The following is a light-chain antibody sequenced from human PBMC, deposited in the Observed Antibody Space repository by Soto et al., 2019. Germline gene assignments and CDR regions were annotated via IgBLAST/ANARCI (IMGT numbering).Light chain of an antibody. CDR1: SSNIGSNY. CDR3: AAWDDSLSGFAV. V-gene: IGLV1-47*01. J-gene: IGLJ7*01. CDR2: RNN. Sequence: QSVLTPPPSASGTPGQRVTISCSVSSSNIGSNYVSWYQQLPGTAPKLRIYRNNQRPSGVPDRFSGSKSGTSGSLAISGLRFEDEADYYCAAWDDSLSGFAVFGGGTQLTVL.